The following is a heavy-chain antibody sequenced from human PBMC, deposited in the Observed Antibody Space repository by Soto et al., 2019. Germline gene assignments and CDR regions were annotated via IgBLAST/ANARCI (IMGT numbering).Heavy chain of an antibody. D-gene: IGHD1-26*01. J-gene: IGHJ4*02. CDR2: IIPILGIA. CDR1: GGTFRSYT. Sequence: QIQLVQSGAEVKKPGSSVKVSCKASGGTFRSYTISRVRQAPGQGLEGMGRIIPILGIANYTQKIQGRVTITADKSTSTAYMELSSLRSEDTAVYYCARVSGSPDRSFDYWGQGTLVTVSS. CDR3: ARVSGSPDRSFDY. V-gene: IGHV1-69*02.